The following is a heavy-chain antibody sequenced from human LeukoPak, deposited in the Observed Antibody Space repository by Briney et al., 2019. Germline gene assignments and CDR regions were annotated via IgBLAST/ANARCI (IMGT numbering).Heavy chain of an antibody. D-gene: IGHD4-11*01. CDR1: GGTFSSYA. CDR2: IIPIFGTA. CDR3: ARSKSTTVTTLDYYYYMDV. Sequence: SVKVSCKASGGTFSSYAISWVRQAPGQGLEWMGGIIPIFGTANYAPKFQGRVTITTDESTSTAYMELSSLRSEDTAVYYCARSKSTTVTTLDYYYYMDVWGKGTTVTVSS. V-gene: IGHV1-69*05. J-gene: IGHJ6*03.